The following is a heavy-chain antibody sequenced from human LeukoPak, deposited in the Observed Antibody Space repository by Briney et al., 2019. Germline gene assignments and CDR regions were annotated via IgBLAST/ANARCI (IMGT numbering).Heavy chain of an antibody. Sequence: ASVKVSCKTSGYTFTSYHINWVRQATGQGLELMGWMNPYSGDRGYAQKFQGRLSITSDTSISTAYMDLSSLRSEDTAVYFCARTTSLTASGYDYWGQGTLVTVSS. J-gene: IGHJ4*02. V-gene: IGHV1-8*03. CDR2: MNPYSGDR. CDR1: GYTFTSYH. CDR3: ARTTSLTASGYDY. D-gene: IGHD4-17*01.